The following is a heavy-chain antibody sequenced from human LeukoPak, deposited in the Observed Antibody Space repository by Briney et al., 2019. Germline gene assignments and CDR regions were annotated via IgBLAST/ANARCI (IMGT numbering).Heavy chain of an antibody. D-gene: IGHD2-2*01. Sequence: ASVKVSCKASGYTFTGYYMHWVRQAPGQGLEWMGRINPNSGGTNYAQKFQGRVTMTRDTSISTAYMELSRLRSGDTAVYYCARMADIVVVPAAIVYYFDYWGQGTLVTVSS. CDR3: ARMADIVVVPAAIVYYFDY. CDR1: GYTFTGYY. V-gene: IGHV1-2*06. CDR2: INPNSGGT. J-gene: IGHJ4*02.